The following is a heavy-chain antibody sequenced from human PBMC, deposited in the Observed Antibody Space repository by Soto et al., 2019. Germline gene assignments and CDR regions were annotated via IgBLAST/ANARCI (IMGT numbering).Heavy chain of an antibody. CDR2: IYHSGST. CDR3: ARDDHIVVVPTSLGAMDV. Sequence: QVQLQESGPGLVKPSETLSLTCAVYGGSISSNKWWSWVRQPPGKGLEWIGEIYHSGSTNHNPSLKSRVTISLDKSKNQFSLKLTSVTAADSAVYYCARDDHIVVVPTSLGAMDVWGQGTTVTVSS. CDR1: GGSISSNKW. J-gene: IGHJ6*02. D-gene: IGHD2-2*01. V-gene: IGHV4-4*02.